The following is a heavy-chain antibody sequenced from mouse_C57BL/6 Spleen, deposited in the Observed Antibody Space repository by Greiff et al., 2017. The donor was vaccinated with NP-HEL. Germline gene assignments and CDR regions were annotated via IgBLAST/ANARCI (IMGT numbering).Heavy chain of an antibody. CDR3: TRLRYFDY. CDR1: GFNIKDDY. CDR2: IDPENGDT. D-gene: IGHD1-1*01. V-gene: IGHV14-4*01. J-gene: IGHJ2*01. Sequence: EVQLQQSGAELVRPGASVKLSCTASGFNIKDDYMHWVKQRPEQGLEWIGWIDPENGDTEYASKFQGKATITVDTSSNTAYLQLSSLTSEDTAVYYCTRLRYFDYWGQGTTLTVSS.